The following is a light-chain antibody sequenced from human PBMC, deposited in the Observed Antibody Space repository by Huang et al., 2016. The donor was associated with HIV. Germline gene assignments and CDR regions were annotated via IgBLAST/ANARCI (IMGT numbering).Light chain of an antibody. J-gene: IGKJ2*01. CDR2: ATS. CDR1: QGITKS. Sequence: DIQMTQSPSSLSASVGDRVTITCRASQGITKSLVWYQQKPGKAPKLLLFATSRLERGVPSRFSGSGSGTDFTLTISSLQPEDFATYYCQQYYNTPYTFGQGTKVEIK. CDR3: QQYYNTPYT. V-gene: IGKV1-NL1*01.